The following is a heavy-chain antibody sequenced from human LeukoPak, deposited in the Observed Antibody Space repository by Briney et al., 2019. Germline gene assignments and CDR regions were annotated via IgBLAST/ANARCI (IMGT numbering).Heavy chain of an antibody. Sequence: GGSLRLSCAASGFTFSSYSMNWVRQAPGKGLEWVANIKQDGNEKYYVDSVKGRFTISRDNAKNSLYLQMSSLRVEDTAVYYCTRDPRHLDSWGQGTLVTVSS. D-gene: IGHD6-6*01. CDR3: TRDPRHLDS. J-gene: IGHJ4*02. CDR1: GFTFSSYS. CDR2: IKQDGNEK. V-gene: IGHV3-7*01.